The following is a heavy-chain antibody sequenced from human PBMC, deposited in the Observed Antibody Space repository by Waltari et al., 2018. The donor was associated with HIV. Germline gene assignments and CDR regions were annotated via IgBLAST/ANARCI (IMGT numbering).Heavy chain of an antibody. CDR2: IYWDDDK. V-gene: IGHV2-5*02. CDR3: AHSLRHYSSRWTFDY. D-gene: IGHD6-13*01. Sequence: QITLKESGPTLVKPTQTLTLTCTFSGFSLSTNGVAVAWIRHSPGKALEWLALIYWDDDKRYSPSLKSRLTITKDTPKNQVFLTMTNMDPVETATYYCAHSLRHYSSRWTFDYWGQGTLVTVSS. J-gene: IGHJ4*02. CDR1: GFSLSTNGVA.